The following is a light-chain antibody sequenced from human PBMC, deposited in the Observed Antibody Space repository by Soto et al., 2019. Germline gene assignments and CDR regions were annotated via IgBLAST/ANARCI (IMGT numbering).Light chain of an antibody. V-gene: IGKV1-12*01. CDR2: ASS. Sequence: DIQVTQSPSSVSASVRDRVTITCRVSQGLVNWLAWYQQKPGKTPKLLIYASSNFQMGVPSRFSGSGAGTDFTLNLSSMQPEECATYDWQRSSSFPHTFGGGTKVEIK. CDR1: QGLVNW. CDR3: QRSSSFPHT. J-gene: IGKJ4*01.